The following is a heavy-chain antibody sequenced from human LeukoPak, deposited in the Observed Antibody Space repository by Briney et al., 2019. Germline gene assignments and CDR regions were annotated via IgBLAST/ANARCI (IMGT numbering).Heavy chain of an antibody. CDR2: IYYSGST. Sequence: SSETLSLTCTVSGGSISSGGYYWSWIRQHPGKGLEWIGYIYYSGSTYYNPSLKSRVTISVDTSKNQFSLKLSSVTAADTAVYYCARRALYGDYLIDYWGQGTLVTVSS. V-gene: IGHV4-31*03. D-gene: IGHD4-17*01. CDR1: GGSISSGGYY. CDR3: ARRALYGDYLIDY. J-gene: IGHJ4*02.